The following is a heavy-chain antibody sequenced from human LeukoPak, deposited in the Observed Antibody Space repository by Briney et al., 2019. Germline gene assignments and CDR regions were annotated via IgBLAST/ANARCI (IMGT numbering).Heavy chain of an antibody. J-gene: IGHJ6*02. CDR3: ARAYYDFWSGFGHYGMDV. V-gene: IGHV3-21*01. Sequence: GGSLRLSCAASGFTFSSYSMNWVRQAPGKGLEWVSSISSNSSYIYYADSVKGRFTISRDNAKNSLYLQMNSLRAEDTAVYYCARAYYDFWSGFGHYGMDVWGQGTTVTVSS. CDR1: GFTFSSYS. CDR2: ISSNSSYI. D-gene: IGHD3-3*01.